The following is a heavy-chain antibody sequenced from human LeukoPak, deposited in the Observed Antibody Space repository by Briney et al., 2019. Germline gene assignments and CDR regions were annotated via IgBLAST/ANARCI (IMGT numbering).Heavy chain of an antibody. J-gene: IGHJ4*02. D-gene: IGHD3-3*01. Sequence: SVKVSCKASGGTFSSYAISWVRQAPGQGLEWMGRIIPIFGTANYAQKFQGRVTITTDESTSTAYMELSSLRSEDTAVYYCARANYDFWSGYPKNDFDYWGQGTLVTVSS. CDR1: GGTFSSYA. CDR3: ARANYDFWSGYPKNDFDY. CDR2: IIPIFGTA. V-gene: IGHV1-69*05.